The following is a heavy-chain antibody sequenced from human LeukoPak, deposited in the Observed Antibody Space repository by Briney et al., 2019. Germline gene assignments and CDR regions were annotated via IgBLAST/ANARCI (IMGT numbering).Heavy chain of an antibody. V-gene: IGHV1-18*01. Sequence: ASVKVSCKASGYTFTSYGISWVRQAPGQGLEWMGWISACNGNTNYAQKLQGRVTMTTDTSTSTAYMELRSLRSDDTAVYYCARDCSSTSCDDYWSQGTLVTVSS. CDR1: GYTFTSYG. J-gene: IGHJ4*02. CDR3: ARDCSSTSCDDY. CDR2: ISACNGNT. D-gene: IGHD2-2*01.